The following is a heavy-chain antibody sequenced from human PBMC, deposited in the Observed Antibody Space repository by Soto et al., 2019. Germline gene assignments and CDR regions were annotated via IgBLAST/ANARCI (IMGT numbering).Heavy chain of an antibody. CDR2: IPYDGSNK. J-gene: IGHJ6*02. V-gene: IGHV3-30*18. D-gene: IGHD3-16*01. CDR1: RFTFSSYG. CDR3: AKGRGINYYYGMDV. Sequence: QVQLVESGGGVVQPGRSLRLSCAASRFTFSSYGMHWVRQAPGKGLEWVAVIPYDGSNKYYADSVKGRFTISRDNSKKTLNLQMNSLRAEDTAVYYCAKGRGINYYYGMDVWGQGTTVTVSS.